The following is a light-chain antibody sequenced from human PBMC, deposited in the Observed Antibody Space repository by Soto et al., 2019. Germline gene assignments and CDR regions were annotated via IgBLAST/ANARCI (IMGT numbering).Light chain of an antibody. V-gene: IGKV3-20*01. CDR3: QPYCGSPPYT. CDR2: GAY. Sequence: VLTQSPGTLSLSPGDRATLSCRASQSINSDSLVWYQHKPGQAPRVLIYGAYTRATGIPDRFVGSGSGTDFTLTINRPEPEDFAVYYCQPYCGSPPYTFGQGTNVEIK. J-gene: IGKJ2*01. CDR1: QSINSDS.